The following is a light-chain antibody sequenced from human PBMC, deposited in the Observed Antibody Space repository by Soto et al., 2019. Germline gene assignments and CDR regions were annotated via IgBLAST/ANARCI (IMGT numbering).Light chain of an antibody. CDR2: DAS. J-gene: IGKJ2*01. Sequence: ESVLTQSPGTLSLSPGEVATLSCMASHSIYTKLAWYQKKSGQAPRLLIYDASTRAYGIPDRFSGSGSGTDFSLTISRLEPEDFAVYYCQQYAGSLYTCAQGTKGDIK. V-gene: IGKV3-20*01. CDR3: QQYAGSLYT. CDR1: HSIYTK.